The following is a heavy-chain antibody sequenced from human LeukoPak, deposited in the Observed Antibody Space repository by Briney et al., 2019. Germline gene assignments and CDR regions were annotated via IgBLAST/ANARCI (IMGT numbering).Heavy chain of an antibody. Sequence: PGGSLRLSCAASGFTFSSCGMHWVRQAPGKGLEWVAVIWYDGSNKYYADSVKGRFTISRDNSKNTLYLQMNSLRAEDTAVYYCARGGYSYVSWGGYSGQGTLVTVSS. CDR1: GFTFSSCG. CDR2: IWYDGSNK. J-gene: IGHJ4*02. CDR3: ARGGYSYVSWGGY. V-gene: IGHV3-33*01. D-gene: IGHD5-18*01.